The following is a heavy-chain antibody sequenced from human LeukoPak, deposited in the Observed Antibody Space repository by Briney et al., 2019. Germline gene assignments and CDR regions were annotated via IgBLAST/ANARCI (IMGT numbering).Heavy chain of an antibody. J-gene: IGHJ4*02. CDR3: ARGPSGYHNT. D-gene: IGHD5-12*01. Sequence: PGGSLRLSCAASGFTFSSYVMHWVRQAPGKGLEWVAFISYDGSNEYYADSVKGRFTISRDNSKNTLYLQMNSLRAADTAVYYCARGPSGYHNTGGQGTLVTVSS. CDR1: GFTFSSYV. V-gene: IGHV3-30*04. CDR2: ISYDGSNE.